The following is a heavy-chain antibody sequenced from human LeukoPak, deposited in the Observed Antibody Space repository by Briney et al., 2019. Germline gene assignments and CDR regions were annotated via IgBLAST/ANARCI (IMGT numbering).Heavy chain of an antibody. CDR1: GYTFTGYY. J-gene: IGHJ4*02. D-gene: IGHD1-26*01. V-gene: IGHV1-2*02. CDR2: INPNSGGT. Sequence: ASVKVSCKASGYTFTGYYMHWVRQAPGQGLEWMGWINPNSGGTNYAQKFQGRVTMTRDTSINTAYMELSRLRSDDTAVYYCARDSHIVGATYYFDYWGQGTLVTVSS. CDR3: ARDSHIVGATYYFDY.